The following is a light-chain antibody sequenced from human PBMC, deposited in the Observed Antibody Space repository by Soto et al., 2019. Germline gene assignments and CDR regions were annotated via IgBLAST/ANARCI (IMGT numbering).Light chain of an antibody. V-gene: IGKV1-8*01. CDR1: QGISSY. CDR3: QNFDSAPQT. CDR2: AAS. Sequence: PSSLSASTGDRVTITCRASQGISSYLAWYQQKPGKAPKLLIYAASTLQSGVPSRFRGGGSGTEFTLTISSLQPEDVATYYCQNFDSAPQTFGQGTKVDIK. J-gene: IGKJ1*01.